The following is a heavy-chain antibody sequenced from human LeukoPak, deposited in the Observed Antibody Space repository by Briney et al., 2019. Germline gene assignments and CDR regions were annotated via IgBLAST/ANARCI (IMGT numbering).Heavy chain of an antibody. V-gene: IGHV4-61*02. CDR3: ARDPVFWGDWYFDL. D-gene: IGHD3-16*01. CDR2: IYTSGST. J-gene: IGHJ2*01. CDR1: GGSISSGSYY. Sequence: PSETLSLTCTVSGGSISSGSYYRSWIRQPAGKGLEWIGRIYTSGSTNYNPSLKSRVTISVDTSKNQFSLKLSSVTAADTAVYYCARDPVFWGDWYFDLWGRGTLVTVSS.